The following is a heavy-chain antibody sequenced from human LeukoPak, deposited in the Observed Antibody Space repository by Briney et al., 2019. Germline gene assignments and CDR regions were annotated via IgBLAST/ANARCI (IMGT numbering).Heavy chain of an antibody. CDR2: TSAYNGNT. J-gene: IGHJ4*02. V-gene: IGHV1-18*01. CDR3: ARDLPYSSSDRTPFDY. CDR1: GYTFTSYG. D-gene: IGHD6-6*01. Sequence: ASVKVSCKSSGYTFTSYGISWVRQAPGQGMEWMGWTSAYNGNTNYAQKFQGRVTMTTETSTSTAYTELRSLTSDDTAVYYCARDLPYSSSDRTPFDYWGQGTLVTVSA.